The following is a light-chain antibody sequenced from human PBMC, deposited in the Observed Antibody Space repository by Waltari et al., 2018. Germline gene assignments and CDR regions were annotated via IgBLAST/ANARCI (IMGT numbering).Light chain of an antibody. V-gene: IGLV2-23*02. J-gene: IGLJ3*02. CDR1: SIDVGSYNL. Sequence: QPALTQPASVSGSPGQSITFSCIGSSIDVGSYNLVPWYQQHPGTVPKLMIYEVTKRPSGVSNRFSGSKSGNTASLTISGLQADDEGNYYCCSYAGSNTVMFGGGTKLTVL. CDR3: CSYAGSNTVM. CDR2: EVT.